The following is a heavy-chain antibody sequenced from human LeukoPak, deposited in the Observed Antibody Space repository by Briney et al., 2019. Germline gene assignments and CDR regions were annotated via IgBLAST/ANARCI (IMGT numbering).Heavy chain of an antibody. CDR2: ITSSSSSI. J-gene: IGHJ3*02. Sequence: GGSLRLSCEASGFSFSSYGMHWVRQAPGKGLEWVSYITSSSSSIYYADSVKGRFTVSRDNAKKSLYLQMNSLRDEDTAVYFCAGSLAVSSVLGLDIWGQGTMVTVAS. CDR1: GFSFSSYG. V-gene: IGHV3-48*02. CDR3: AGSLAVSSVLGLDI. D-gene: IGHD6-19*01.